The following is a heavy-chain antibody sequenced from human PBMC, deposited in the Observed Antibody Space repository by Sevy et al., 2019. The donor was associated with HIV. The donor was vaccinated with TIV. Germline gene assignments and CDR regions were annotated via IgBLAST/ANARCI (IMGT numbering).Heavy chain of an antibody. CDR1: GFTFSSFA. V-gene: IGHV3-23*01. D-gene: IGHD2-21*02. CDR3: AKTLQKLPFHPHYFDY. J-gene: IGHJ4*02. Sequence: GGSLRLSCAASGFTFSSFAMSWVRQAPGKGLEWVSVISDSGTSTYYADSVKGRFTISRDVSKGTLYLQMNSLTAEDTAIFYCAKTLQKLPFHPHYFDYWGQGTLVTVSS. CDR2: ISDSGTST.